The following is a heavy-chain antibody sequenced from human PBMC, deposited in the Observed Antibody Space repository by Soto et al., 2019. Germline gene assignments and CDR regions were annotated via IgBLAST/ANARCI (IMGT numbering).Heavy chain of an antibody. D-gene: IGHD3-10*01. CDR1: GGSISSYY. CDR3: ARLWFGQLLWWFEP. J-gene: IGHJ5*02. V-gene: IGHV4-59*08. Sequence: SETLSLTCTVSGGSISSYYWSWIRQPPGKGLEWIGYIYYSGSTNYNPSLKSRVTISVDTSKNQFSLKLSSVTAADTAVYYCARLWFGQLLWWFEPWGQGTLVTVSS. CDR2: IYYSGST.